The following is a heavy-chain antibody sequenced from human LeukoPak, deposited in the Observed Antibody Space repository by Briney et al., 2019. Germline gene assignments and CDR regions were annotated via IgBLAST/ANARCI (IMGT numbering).Heavy chain of an antibody. CDR1: GXSITGSNYY. Sequence: PSETLSLTCTVSGXSITGSNYYWDWIRQPPGKGLEWIGSVYQSGSTYYNPSLKSRVTISGDTSKNQFSLKLFSVTAADTAVYFCATGGGLAVSHIWGQGTLVTVSS. CDR2: VYQSGST. J-gene: IGHJ4*02. V-gene: IGHV4-39*01. D-gene: IGHD5/OR15-5a*01. CDR3: ATGGGLAVSHI.